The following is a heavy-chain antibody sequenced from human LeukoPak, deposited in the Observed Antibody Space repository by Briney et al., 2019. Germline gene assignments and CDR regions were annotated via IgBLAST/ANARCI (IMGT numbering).Heavy chain of an antibody. Sequence: KPSETLSLTCTVSGGSISSSSYSWGWIRQPPGKGLEWIGSIYYSGSTYYNPSLKSRVTISVDTSKNQFSLKLSSVTAADTAVYYCASHSAVAAAWGGYWGQGTLVTVSS. V-gene: IGHV4-39*01. J-gene: IGHJ4*02. CDR3: ASHSAVAAAWGGY. CDR2: IYYSGST. CDR1: GGSISSSSYS. D-gene: IGHD6-19*01.